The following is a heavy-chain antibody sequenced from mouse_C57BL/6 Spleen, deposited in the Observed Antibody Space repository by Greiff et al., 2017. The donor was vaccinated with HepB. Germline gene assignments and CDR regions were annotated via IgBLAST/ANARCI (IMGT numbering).Heavy chain of an antibody. V-gene: IGHV6-6*01. CDR1: GFTFSDAC. J-gene: IGHJ2*01. D-gene: IGHD1-1*01. Sequence: EVQGVESGGGLVQPGGSMKLSCAASGFTFSDACMDWVRQSPEKGLEWVAEIRNKANNHATYYAESVKGRFTISRDDSKSSVYLQMNSLRAEDTGIYYCTSLYYYGSRSDFDYWGQGTTLTVSS. CDR2: IRNKANNHAT. CDR3: TSLYYYGSRSDFDY.